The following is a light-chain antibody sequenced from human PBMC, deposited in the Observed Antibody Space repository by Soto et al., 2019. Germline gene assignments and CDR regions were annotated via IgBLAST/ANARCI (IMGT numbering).Light chain of an antibody. CDR2: GAS. CDR3: QQRGNRPPWT. J-gene: IGKJ1*01. V-gene: IGKV3-15*01. CDR1: QNVGNN. Sequence: EIVMTQSPATLSVSPGERATLSCRASQNVGNNLVWYQQKPGQAPRLLIYGASTRAAGIPGRFSGSGSGTEFTLTISGLQSDDFAVYYCQQRGNRPPWTFGQGTKVDIK.